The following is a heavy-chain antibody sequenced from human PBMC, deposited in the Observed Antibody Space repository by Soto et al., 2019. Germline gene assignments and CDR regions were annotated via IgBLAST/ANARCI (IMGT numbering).Heavy chain of an antibody. D-gene: IGHD3-10*01. CDR3: ARVSVNRGVSPSHFCL. Sequence: QAHLAQSGAEVKKPGSSVTVSCKASGGTFHSYGISWVRQAPGQGLGWMGVIIPLSGTGNYAKKFQGNVSITADKTTSTAYMHLNSLRADDTAVYYCARVSVNRGVSPSHFCLWGQGTLVTVAS. CDR2: IIPLSGTG. V-gene: IGHV1-69*06. J-gene: IGHJ4*02. CDR1: GGTFHSYG.